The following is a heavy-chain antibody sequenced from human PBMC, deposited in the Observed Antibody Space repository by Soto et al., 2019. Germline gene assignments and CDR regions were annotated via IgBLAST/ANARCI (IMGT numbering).Heavy chain of an antibody. Sequence: SETLSLTCTVSGGSISSYYWSWIRQPPGKGLEWIGYIYYSGSTNYNPSLKSRVTISVDTSKNQFSLKLSSVTAAESAVYYCARVYYYGSGSSGRKIGACENGGYYYYGMDVWGQGTTVTVSS. CDR3: ARVYYYGSGSSGRKIGACENGGYYYYGMDV. CDR1: GGSISSYY. V-gene: IGHV4-59*01. J-gene: IGHJ6*02. D-gene: IGHD3-10*01. CDR2: IYYSGST.